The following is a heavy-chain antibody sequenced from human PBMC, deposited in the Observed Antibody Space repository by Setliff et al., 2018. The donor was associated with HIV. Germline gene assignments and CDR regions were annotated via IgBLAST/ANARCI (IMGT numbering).Heavy chain of an antibody. D-gene: IGHD2-21*01. CDR2: IKKSSDGGKT. Sequence: GGSLRLSCAASGFTFSKTWMTWVRQAPGKGLEWVGRIKKSSDGGKTDDASPVKGRFTISRDDSKNTLYLQMNSLKTDDTGVYFCATDNGPSYSMDIWGQGTTVTVSS. CDR3: ATDNGPSYSMDI. J-gene: IGHJ6*02. V-gene: IGHV3-15*01. CDR1: GFTFSKTW.